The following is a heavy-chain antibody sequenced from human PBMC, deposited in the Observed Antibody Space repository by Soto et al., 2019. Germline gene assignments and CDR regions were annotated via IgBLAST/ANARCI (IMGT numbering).Heavy chain of an antibody. Sequence: TLSLTCAVSGGSISSGGYSWSWIRQPPGKGLEWIGYIYHSGSTYYNPSPKSRVTISVDRSKNQFSLKLSSVTAADTAVYYCARQDGNWFDPWGQGTLVTVSS. CDR3: ARQDGNWFDP. D-gene: IGHD2-15*01. J-gene: IGHJ5*02. CDR2: IYHSGST. V-gene: IGHV4-30-2*01. CDR1: GGSISSGGYS.